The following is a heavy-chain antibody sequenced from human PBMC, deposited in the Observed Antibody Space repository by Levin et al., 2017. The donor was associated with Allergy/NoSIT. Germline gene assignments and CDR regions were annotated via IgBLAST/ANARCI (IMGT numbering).Heavy chain of an antibody. CDR1: GFTFSSSS. Sequence: SCAASGFTFSSSSMNWVRQAPGKGLEWVSYISSGSTTIYYADSVKGRFTISRDNAKNSLYLQMNSLRAEDTAVYYCAKYSSDWYLDYWGQGTLVTVSS. CDR2: ISSGSTTI. V-gene: IGHV3-48*04. J-gene: IGHJ4*02. CDR3: AKYSSDWYLDY. D-gene: IGHD6-25*01.